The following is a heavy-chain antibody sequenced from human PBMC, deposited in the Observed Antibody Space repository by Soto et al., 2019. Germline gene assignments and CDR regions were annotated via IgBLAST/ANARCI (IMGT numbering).Heavy chain of an antibody. CDR1: GYTFTSFG. V-gene: IGHV1-18*01. Sequence: ASVKVSCKASGYTFTSFGITWVRQAPGQGLEWMGWISAYNGNTNYAQKLQGRVTMTTDTSTSTAYMELGSLISDDTAVYYCARGLGIAVSGGFNWGQGTLVTVSS. CDR2: ISAYNGNT. CDR3: ARGLGIAVSGGFN. J-gene: IGHJ4*02. D-gene: IGHD6-19*01.